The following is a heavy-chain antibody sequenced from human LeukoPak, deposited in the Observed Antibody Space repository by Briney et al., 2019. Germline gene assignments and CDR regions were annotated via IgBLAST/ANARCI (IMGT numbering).Heavy chain of an antibody. CDR1: GYTFTGYY. D-gene: IGHD3-3*01. CDR2: INPNSGGT. V-gene: IGHV1-2*02. J-gene: IGHJ5*02. CDR3: AGHDFWSGLFQA. Sequence: ASVKVSCKASGYTFTGYYMHWVRQAPGQGLEWMGRINPNSGGTNYAQKFQGRVTMTRDTSISTAYMELSRLRSDDTAVYYCAGHDFWSGLFQAWGQGTLVTVSS.